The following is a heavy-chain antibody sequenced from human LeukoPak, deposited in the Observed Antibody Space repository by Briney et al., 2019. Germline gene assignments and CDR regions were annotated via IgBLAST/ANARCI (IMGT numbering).Heavy chain of an antibody. J-gene: IGHJ4*02. CDR3: ARDASSSGNSDFDY. CDR2: IYYSGST. V-gene: IGHV4-39*07. Sequence: SETLSLTCTVSGGSISSSSYYWGWIRQPPGKGLEWIGSIYYSGSTYYNPSLKSRVTISVDTSKNQFSLKLSSVTAADTAVYYCARDASSSGNSDFDYWGQGTLVTVSS. D-gene: IGHD4-23*01. CDR1: GGSISSSSYY.